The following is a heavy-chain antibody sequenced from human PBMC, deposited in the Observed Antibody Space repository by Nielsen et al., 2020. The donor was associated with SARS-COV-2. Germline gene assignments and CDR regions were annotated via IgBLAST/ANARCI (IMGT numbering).Heavy chain of an antibody. D-gene: IGHD3-10*01. CDR3: AKDSYLVRRVVTDLWY. V-gene: IGHV1-3*01. CDR2: INPGNGNT. Sequence: ASVKVSCKDSGYTFTTDGIHWVRQAPGQRLEWMGWINPGNGNTKYSQKFQGRVTITRERSANTAYMELSSLRSEDTAVYYCAKDSYLVRRVVTDLWYWGQGTLVPSPQ. CDR1: GYTFTTDG. J-gene: IGHJ4*02.